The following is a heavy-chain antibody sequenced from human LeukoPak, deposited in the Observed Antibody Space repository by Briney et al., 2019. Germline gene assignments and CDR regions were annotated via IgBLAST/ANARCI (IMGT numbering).Heavy chain of an antibody. V-gene: IGHV3-21*01. CDR1: GFTFSSYS. Sequence: GGSLRLSCAASGFTFSSYSMNWVRQAPGEGLEWVSSISSSSSYIYYADSVKGRFTISRDNAKNSLYLQMNSLRAEDTAVYYCARVSSSWYSNYWFDPWGQGTLVTVSS. CDR3: ARVSSSWYSNYWFDP. J-gene: IGHJ5*02. D-gene: IGHD6-13*01. CDR2: ISSSSSYI.